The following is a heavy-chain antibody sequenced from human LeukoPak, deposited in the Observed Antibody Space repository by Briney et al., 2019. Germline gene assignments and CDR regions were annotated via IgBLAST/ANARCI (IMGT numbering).Heavy chain of an antibody. Sequence: ASVKVSCKASGGTFSSYAISWVRQAPGQGLEWMGGIIPIFGTANYAQKFQGRVTITADKSTSTAYMELSSLRSEDTAVYYCVRDVVEMASNYYYYYMDVWGKGTTVTVSS. J-gene: IGHJ6*03. D-gene: IGHD5-24*01. V-gene: IGHV1-69*06. CDR1: GGTFSSYA. CDR3: VRDVVEMASNYYYYYMDV. CDR2: IIPIFGTA.